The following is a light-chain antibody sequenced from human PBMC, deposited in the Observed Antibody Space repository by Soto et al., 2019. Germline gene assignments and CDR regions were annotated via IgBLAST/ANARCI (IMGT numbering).Light chain of an antibody. Sequence: EIVLTQSPGTLSLSPGARAPLSCRASQSVSSNLAWYPQKPGQAPRLLIYGASTRATGIPDRFSGSGSGTDFALTISRLEPEDFAVYYCQRYGSSPLITFGQGTRLEIK. CDR2: GAS. J-gene: IGKJ5*01. V-gene: IGKV3-20*01. CDR1: QSVSSN. CDR3: QRYGSSPLIT.